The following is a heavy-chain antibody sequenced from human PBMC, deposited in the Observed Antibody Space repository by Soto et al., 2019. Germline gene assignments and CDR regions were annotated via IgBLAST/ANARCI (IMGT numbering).Heavy chain of an antibody. V-gene: IGHV1-18*01. CDR2: ISVYNGKT. J-gene: IGHJ4*02. D-gene: IGHD1-26*01. CDR3: ARVGDTIVGPSSLWPDN. Sequence: QIQLVQSGPEVKKTGASLKVSCKASGYTFRSYAVSWVRQAPGQGLEWMGWISVYNGKTYYAEKVQGRVSMTTDTSTNTAYLELRSLRSDDTAVYFCARVGDTIVGPSSLWPDNWGQGTLVTVSS. CDR1: GYTFRSYA.